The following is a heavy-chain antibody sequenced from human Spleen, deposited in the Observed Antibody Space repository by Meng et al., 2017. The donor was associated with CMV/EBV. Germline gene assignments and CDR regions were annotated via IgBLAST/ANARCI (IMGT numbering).Heavy chain of an antibody. CDR1: GYTFTSYD. D-gene: IGHD2-15*01. J-gene: IGHJ4*02. Sequence: ASVKVSCKASGYTFTSYDINWVRQATGQGLEWMGWMNPNSGNTGYAQKFKGRVTITRNTSISTAYMEMSSLRSEDTAVDYCARGVTRVRGGGGPGYWGQGTLVTVSS. CDR2: MNPNSGNT. V-gene: IGHV1-8*01. CDR3: ARGVTRVRGGGGPGY.